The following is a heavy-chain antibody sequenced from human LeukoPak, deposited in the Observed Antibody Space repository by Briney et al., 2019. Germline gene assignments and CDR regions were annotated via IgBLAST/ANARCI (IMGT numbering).Heavy chain of an antibody. CDR2: ISTSSRYI. D-gene: IGHD2-2*01. CDR1: GFTLSNYD. Sequence: PGGSLRLSCAASGFTLSNYDMNWVRQAPGKGLEWVSSISTSSRYIYYKDSVRRRFTLSRDDAKNSLYLEMNSLRAEDTAVYYCARADCSSSTCYLRRSWFDPWGQGTLVTVS. CDR3: ARADCSSSTCYLRRSWFDP. V-gene: IGHV3-21*01. J-gene: IGHJ5*02.